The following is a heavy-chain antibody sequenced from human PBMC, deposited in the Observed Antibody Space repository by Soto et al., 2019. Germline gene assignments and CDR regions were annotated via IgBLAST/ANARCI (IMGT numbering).Heavy chain of an antibody. CDR1: GGSISSYY. J-gene: IGHJ4*02. D-gene: IGHD2-2*01. CDR3: ARLPPPYCSSTSCYDDY. V-gene: IGHV4-59*08. CDR2: IYYSGST. Sequence: PSETLSLTCTVSGGSISSYYWSWIRQPPGKGLDWIGYIYYSGSTNYNPSLKSRVTISVDTSKNQFSLKLSSVTAADTAVYYCARLPPPYCSSTSCYDDYWGQGTLVTVSS.